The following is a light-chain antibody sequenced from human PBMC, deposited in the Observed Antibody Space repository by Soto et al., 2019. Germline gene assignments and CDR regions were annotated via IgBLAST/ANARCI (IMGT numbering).Light chain of an antibody. J-gene: IGKJ5*01. CDR1: QSISSY. CDR3: QQRSNWPPIT. Sequence: EIVLTQSPATLSLSPGERATLSCRASQSISSYLAWYQKKPVQAPRLLIYDASNRATGIPARFSGSGSGTDFTLTISSLSPEDCAVYYCQQRSNWPPITFGKGTRLEIK. CDR2: DAS. V-gene: IGKV3-11*01.